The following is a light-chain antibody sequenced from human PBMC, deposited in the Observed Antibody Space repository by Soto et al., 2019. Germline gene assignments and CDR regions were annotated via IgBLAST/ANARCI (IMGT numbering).Light chain of an antibody. V-gene: IGKV3-20*01. CDR2: GAF. J-gene: IGKJ1*01. CDR1: QYISTK. CDR3: QQYGDSPWT. Sequence: VLTQSPDSLSLSPGERATLSCRASQYISTKLAWYQQKPGQAPRLLFSGAFNRATDTPDRFSGSESGTDFTLIISGVEAEDFAMYYCQQYGDSPWTFGQGTKVDIK.